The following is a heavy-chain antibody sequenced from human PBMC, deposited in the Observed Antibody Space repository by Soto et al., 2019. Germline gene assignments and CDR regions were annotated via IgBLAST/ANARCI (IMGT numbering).Heavy chain of an antibody. Sequence: EVQLVESGGGLVQPGESLKLSCAASGFTFSGSGIHWVRQASGKGLEWVGHIRTKASNYATEYAASVSGRFTISRDDSKNPAYLQMASLTTEDTPVYYCMETLSPMDVWGQGTTVTVSS. J-gene: IGHJ6*02. CDR1: GFTFSGSG. D-gene: IGHD1-1*01. CDR2: IRTKASNYAT. CDR3: METLSPMDV. V-gene: IGHV3-73*01.